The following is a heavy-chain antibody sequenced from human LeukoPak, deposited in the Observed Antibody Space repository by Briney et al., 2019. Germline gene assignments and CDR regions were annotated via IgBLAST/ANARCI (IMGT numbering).Heavy chain of an antibody. D-gene: IGHD6-19*01. V-gene: IGHV4-61*05. J-gene: IGHJ4*02. CDR1: GASISSSSYY. CDR2: IYYSGST. CDR3: ARSKYSSGWWGY. Sequence: SETLSLTCTVSGASISSSSYYWSWIRQPPGKGLEWIGYIYYSGSTNYNPSLKSRVTISVDKSKNQFSLKLSSVTAADTAVYYCARSKYSSGWWGYWGQGTLVTVSS.